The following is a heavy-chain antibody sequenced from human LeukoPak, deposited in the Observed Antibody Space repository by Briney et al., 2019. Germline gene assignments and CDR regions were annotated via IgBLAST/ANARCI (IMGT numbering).Heavy chain of an antibody. D-gene: IGHD2-21*02. CDR1: GFTFSDYY. J-gene: IGHJ4*02. CDR3: ARVVRIVVVTATQYYFDY. V-gene: IGHV3-11*01. Sequence: PGGSLRLSCAASGFTFSDYYMSWIRQAPGKGLEWVSYISSSGSTIYYADSVKGRFTISRDNAKNSLYLQMNSLRAEDTAVYYCARVVRIVVVTATQYYFDYWGQGTLVTVSS. CDR2: ISSSGSTI.